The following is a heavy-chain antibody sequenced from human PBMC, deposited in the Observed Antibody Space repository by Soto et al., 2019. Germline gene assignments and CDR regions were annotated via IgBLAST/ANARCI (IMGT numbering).Heavy chain of an antibody. V-gene: IGHV1-2*04. J-gene: IGHJ6*02. D-gene: IGHD3-22*01. CDR3: ARDKSHYYDSSGYFYGMDV. Sequence: ASVKVSCKASGYTFTGYYMHWVRQAPGQGLEWMGWINPNSGGTNYAQRFQGWVTMTRDTSISTAYMELSRLRSDDTAVYYCARDKSHYYDSSGYFYGMDVWGQGTTVTVSS. CDR1: GYTFTGYY. CDR2: INPNSGGT.